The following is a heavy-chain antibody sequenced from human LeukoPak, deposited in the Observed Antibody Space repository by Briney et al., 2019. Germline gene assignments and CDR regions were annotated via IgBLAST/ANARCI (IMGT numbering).Heavy chain of an antibody. CDR2: IYYSGST. CDR1: GGSFSSGDYY. CDR3: SRGGDY. J-gene: IGHJ4*02. Sequence: PSQTLSLTCTVSGGSFSSGDYYWSWIRQPPGKGVEWIGYIYYSGSTYSNPSLKSRATISVDKSKNHFSLQLSPVTAATTAVSYCSRGGDYWGQGTLVTVSS. D-gene: IGHD3-16*01. V-gene: IGHV4-30-4*08.